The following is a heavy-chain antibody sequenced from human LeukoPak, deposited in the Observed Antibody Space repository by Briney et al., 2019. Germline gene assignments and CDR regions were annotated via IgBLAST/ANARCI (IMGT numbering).Heavy chain of an antibody. CDR1: GFTFSTDG. CDR2: IRYDGSNR. V-gene: IGHV3-30*02. Sequence: GGSRRLSCAASGFTFSTDGFHWVRQAPGKGLEWVAFIRYDGSNRYFADSVKGRFTISRDNSKNTLYLQMNSLRAEDTAVYYCAKDSGGYSSSWYWSDYWGQGTLVTVSS. D-gene: IGHD6-13*01. J-gene: IGHJ4*02. CDR3: AKDSGGYSSSWYWSDY.